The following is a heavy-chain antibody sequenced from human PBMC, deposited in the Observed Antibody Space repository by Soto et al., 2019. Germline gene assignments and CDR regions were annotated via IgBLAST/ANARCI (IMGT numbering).Heavy chain of an antibody. D-gene: IGHD4-17*01. V-gene: IGHV1-2*02. CDR3: VRRSTVSYYAVDV. J-gene: IGHJ6*02. CDR2: INPNTGGT. Sequence: AASVKVSCKASGFSLTGYYFHWIRAAPGQGLEWLGWINPNTGGTTYAQKFQGRVTLTWDTSINTAYMELSSLRPEDTAVYYCVRRSTVSYYAVDVWGQGTTVTVSS. CDR1: GFSLTGYY.